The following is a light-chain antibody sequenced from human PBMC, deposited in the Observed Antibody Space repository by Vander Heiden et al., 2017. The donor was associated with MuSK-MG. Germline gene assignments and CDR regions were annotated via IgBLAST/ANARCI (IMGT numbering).Light chain of an antibody. CDR2: GAS. Sequence: EIVLTQSPGTLSLSPGERATLSCRASQSVSSSYLAWYQQKPGQAPRLLIYGASNSANGIPDRFSGSGYAKDFTLTSSSREHGDFAMYYAHHDHSSMTFGQGTKVDI. CDR3: HHDHSSMT. J-gene: IGKJ1*01. CDR1: QSVSSSY. V-gene: IGKV3-20*01.